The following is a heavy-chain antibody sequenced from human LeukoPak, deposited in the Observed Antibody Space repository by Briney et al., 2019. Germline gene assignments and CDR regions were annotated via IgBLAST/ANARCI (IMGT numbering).Heavy chain of an antibody. Sequence: SSETLSLTCAVYGGSFSGYYWSWIRQPPGKGLEWIGEINHSGSTNYNPSLKSRVTISVDTSKNQFSLKLSSVTAADTAVYYCARADFWSGYFGYYFDYWGQGTLVTVSS. J-gene: IGHJ4*02. CDR1: GGSFSGYY. CDR2: INHSGST. D-gene: IGHD3-3*01. V-gene: IGHV4-34*01. CDR3: ARADFWSGYFGYYFDY.